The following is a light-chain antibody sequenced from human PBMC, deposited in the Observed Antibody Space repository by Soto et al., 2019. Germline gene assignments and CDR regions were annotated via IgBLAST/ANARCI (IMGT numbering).Light chain of an antibody. J-gene: IGLJ1*01. CDR1: SSDVGGYNY. CDR2: DVS. Sequence: QSALTQPVSGSGPPGQSSTISCTGKSSDVGGYNYVSWYQQHPGKAPKVMIYDVSNRPSGVSNRFSGSKSGNTASLSISGLQAEAEADYYCSSYTTSSTYVFGTGTKVTVL. CDR3: SSYTTSSTYV. V-gene: IGLV2-14*01.